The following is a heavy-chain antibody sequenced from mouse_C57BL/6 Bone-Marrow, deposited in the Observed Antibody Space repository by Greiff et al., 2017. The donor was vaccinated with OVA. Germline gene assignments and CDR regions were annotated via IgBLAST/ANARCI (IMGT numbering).Heavy chain of an antibody. J-gene: IGHJ1*03. CDR2: IDPENGDT. D-gene: IGHD5-5*01. CDR1: GFNIKDDY. Sequence: EVQLQQSGAELVRPGASVKLSCTASGFNIKDDYMHWVKQRPEQGLEWIGWIDPENGDTESASKFQGKATITADTSSNTAYLQLSSLTSEDTAVYYCTYPWYFDVWGTGTTVTVSS. CDR3: TYPWYFDV. V-gene: IGHV14-4*01.